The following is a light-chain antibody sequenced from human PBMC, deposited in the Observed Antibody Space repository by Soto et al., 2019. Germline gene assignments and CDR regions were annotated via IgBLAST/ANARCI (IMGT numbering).Light chain of an antibody. CDR2: AAS. CDR3: LQKYFYPFT. Sequence: IQMTQSPSSLSASVGDRVTITCRASQGIRNDLDWFQQKPGKAPKLLIYAASNLQSGVPARFSGSGSGTDFTLTISSLQPEDFATYYCLQKYFYPFTFGPGTKVDIK. CDR1: QGIRND. J-gene: IGKJ3*01. V-gene: IGKV1-6*01.